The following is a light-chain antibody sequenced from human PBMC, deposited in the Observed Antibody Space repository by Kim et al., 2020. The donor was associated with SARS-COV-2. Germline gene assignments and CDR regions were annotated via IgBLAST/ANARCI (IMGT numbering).Light chain of an antibody. CDR2: HAS. Sequence: DIQMTQSPSSLSASVGDRVTITCRASQGIGSYLAWYQQKPGTVPKLLIYHASNLQSGAPSRFSGSGSGTDFTLTISRLQPEDVASYYCQKYDNAPYAFGPGTKVEIK. CDR1: QGIGSY. J-gene: IGKJ3*01. CDR3: QKYDNAPYA. V-gene: IGKV1-27*01.